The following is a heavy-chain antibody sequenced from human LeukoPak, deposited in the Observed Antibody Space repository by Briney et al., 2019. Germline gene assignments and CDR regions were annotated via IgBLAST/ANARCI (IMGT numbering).Heavy chain of an antibody. V-gene: IGHV4-59*10. J-gene: IGHJ4*02. CDR3: ARASSSSGFDN. Sequence: SETLSLTCAVYGESFSGYYWSWIRRPAGKGLEWIGRIYTSGSTTYNPSLKSRVTISVDTSKNQFSLKVNSVTAADTAVYYCARASSSSGFDNWGQGTLVTVSS. CDR1: GESFSGYY. D-gene: IGHD6-6*01. CDR2: IYTSGST.